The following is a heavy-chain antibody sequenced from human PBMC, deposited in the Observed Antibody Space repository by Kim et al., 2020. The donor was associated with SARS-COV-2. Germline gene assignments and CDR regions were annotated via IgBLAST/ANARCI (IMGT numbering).Heavy chain of an antibody. CDR1: GYTFTSYG. CDR2: ISAYNGNT. D-gene: IGHD3-3*01. V-gene: IGHV1-18*04. CDR3: ASGTMPPFRDFWSGYWGDYYYGMDV. Sequence: ASVKVSCKASGYTFTSYGISWVRQAPGQGLEWMGWISAYNGNTNYAQKLQGRVTMTTDTSTSTAYMELRSLRSDDTAVYYCASGTMPPFRDFWSGYWGDYYYGMDVWGQGTTVTVSS. J-gene: IGHJ6*02.